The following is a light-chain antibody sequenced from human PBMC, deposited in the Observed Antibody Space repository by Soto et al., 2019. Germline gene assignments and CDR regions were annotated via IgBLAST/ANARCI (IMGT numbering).Light chain of an antibody. CDR2: AAS. CDR3: QQSYSTPRT. V-gene: IGKV1-39*01. CDR1: QSISSY. J-gene: IGKJ1*01. Sequence: DIQMTQSPSSLSASVGDRVTITCRASQSISSYLNWYQQKPGKAPKLLIYAASSLQSGVPSRFSGSGSGTDFTLTISSLQPEDFATYYCQQSYSTPRTFGQGPNLDIK.